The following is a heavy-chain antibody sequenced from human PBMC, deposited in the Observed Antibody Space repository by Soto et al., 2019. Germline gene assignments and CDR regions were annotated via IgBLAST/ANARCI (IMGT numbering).Heavy chain of an antibody. Sequence: QVTLKESGPVLVKPTETLRLTCTVSGFSLSNARMGVSWIRQPPGKALEWLAHIFSNDERSYSTSLRSRLTSSKDTSKSQVVLSMTNMDPVDTATYSCARITANVGVLSFRVRDPDYYSYGMDVWGQGTTVAVSS. CDR2: IFSNDER. V-gene: IGHV2-26*01. D-gene: IGHD1-26*01. CDR3: ARITANVGVLSFRVRDPDYYSYGMDV. CDR1: GFSLSNARMG. J-gene: IGHJ6*02.